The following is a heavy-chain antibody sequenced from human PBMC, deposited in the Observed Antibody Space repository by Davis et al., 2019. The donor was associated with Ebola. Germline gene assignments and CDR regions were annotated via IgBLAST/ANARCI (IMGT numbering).Heavy chain of an antibody. D-gene: IGHD6-13*01. CDR2: IKQDGSEK. J-gene: IGHJ2*01. Sequence: GESLKISCAASGFTFSSYWMSWVRQAPGKGLEWVANIKQDGSEKYYVDSVKGRFTISRDNAKNSLYLQMNSLRAEDTAVYYCARGIRSSWDTYWYFDLWGRGTLVIVSS. V-gene: IGHV3-7*01. CDR3: ARGIRSSWDTYWYFDL. CDR1: GFTFSSYW.